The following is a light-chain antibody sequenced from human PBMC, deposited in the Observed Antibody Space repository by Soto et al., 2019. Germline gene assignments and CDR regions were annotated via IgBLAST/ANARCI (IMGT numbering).Light chain of an antibody. CDR2: RAS. CDR3: QHYSTYSGT. J-gene: IGKJ3*01. Sequence: DVQMAQSPSTLSASVGDRVTITCRASQSIGDWLAWFQQKPGKAPALLIYRASYLESGVPSRFSGSGSGTEFTLTISSLQPDDFSTYYCQHYSTYSGTFGPGTTLEIK. CDR1: QSIGDW. V-gene: IGKV1-5*03.